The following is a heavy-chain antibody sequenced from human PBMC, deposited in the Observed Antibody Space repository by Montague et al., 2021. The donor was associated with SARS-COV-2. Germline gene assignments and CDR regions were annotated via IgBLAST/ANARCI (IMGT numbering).Heavy chain of an antibody. CDR1: GFTFSSSE. CDR3: ARSYYYDSCGYYPDAFDI. V-gene: IGHV3-48*03. D-gene: IGHD3-22*01. J-gene: IGHJ3*02. Sequence: SLRLSCAASGFTFSSSEMNWVRQAPGKGLEWVSYISSSGRTIYYADSVKGRFTISRDNAKNSLYLQMNSLRAEDTAVYYCARSYYYDSCGYYPDAFDIWGQGTMVTVSS. CDR2: ISSSGRTI.